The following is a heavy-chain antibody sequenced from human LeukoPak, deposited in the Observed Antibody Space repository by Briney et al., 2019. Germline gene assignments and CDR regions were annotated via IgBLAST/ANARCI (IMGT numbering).Heavy chain of an antibody. J-gene: IGHJ3*02. CDR2: ISYDGTNK. CDR1: GLTFSTYA. D-gene: IGHD7-27*01. CDR3: AREILTGYAFDI. V-gene: IGHV3-30-3*01. Sequence: PGGSLRLSCAASGLTFSTYAMHWVRQAPGKGLAWVAFISYDGTNKYCADSVKGRFTISRDNSKNTLYLQMNSLRAEDTALYYCAREILTGYAFDIWGQGTMVTVSS.